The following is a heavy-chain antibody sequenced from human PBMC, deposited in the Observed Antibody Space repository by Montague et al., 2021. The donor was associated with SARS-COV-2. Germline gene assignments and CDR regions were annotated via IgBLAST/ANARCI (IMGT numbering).Heavy chain of an antibody. D-gene: IGHD2-2*02. V-gene: IGHV4-34*01. CDR3: ARLGEGVVPAPILGVGPYYSYFYMDV. CDR2: INHSGSA. J-gene: IGHJ6*03. Sequence: SETLSLTCAVYGGSFSGYYWNRIRQPPGKGLEWIGEINHSGSAKYNPSLQRRVTISVDTSKNQFSLKLNSVTAADTAVYYCARLGEGVVPAPILGVGPYYSYFYMDVWGKGATVTVSS. CDR1: GGSFSGYY.